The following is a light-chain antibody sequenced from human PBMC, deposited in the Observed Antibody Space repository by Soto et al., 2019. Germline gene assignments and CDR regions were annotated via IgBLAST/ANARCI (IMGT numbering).Light chain of an antibody. CDR1: QSVSSG. Sequence: DIQMTQSPSTLSASVGDRVTITCRASQSVSSGVAWYQQKPGKAPKLLIYDASSLESGVPSRFSGSGSGTEFTLTISRLQPDDFATYYCQQYNSYWAFGQGTKVEIK. V-gene: IGKV1-5*01. CDR3: QQYNSYWA. CDR2: DAS. J-gene: IGKJ1*01.